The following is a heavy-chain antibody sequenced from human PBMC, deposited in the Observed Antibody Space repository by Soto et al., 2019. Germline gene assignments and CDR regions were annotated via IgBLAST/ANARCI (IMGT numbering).Heavy chain of an antibody. D-gene: IGHD6-19*01. V-gene: IGHV3-33*06. CDR3: AKDNRGWAHDAFDI. CDR2: IWYDGSIK. Sequence: QVQLVESGGGVVQPGRSLRLSCAASGFTFSSYGMHWVRQAPGKGLEWVEVIWYDGSIKSYADSVKGRLTIARDNSRNRLYLQMNSLRAEDTAVYYCAKDNRGWAHDAFDIWGQGTMVTVSS. CDR1: GFTFSSYG. J-gene: IGHJ3*02.